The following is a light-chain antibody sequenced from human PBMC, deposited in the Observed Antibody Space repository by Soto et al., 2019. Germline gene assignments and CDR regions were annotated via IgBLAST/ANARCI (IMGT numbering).Light chain of an antibody. CDR1: GSSIGTNT. V-gene: IGLV1-44*01. J-gene: IGLJ2*01. Sequence: QSVLTQPPSASGTPGQRVIISCSGSGSSIGTNTVNWYRQLPGTAPKLLIYGNNQRPSGVPDRFSGSKFGTSASLAISGLQSEDEADYYCAAWDGSLNNVLFGGGTKLTVL. CDR2: GNN. CDR3: AAWDGSLNNVL.